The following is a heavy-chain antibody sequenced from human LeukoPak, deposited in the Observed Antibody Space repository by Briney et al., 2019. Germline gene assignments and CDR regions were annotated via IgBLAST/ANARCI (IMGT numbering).Heavy chain of an antibody. Sequence: GGSLRLSCAASGFTFSKYAMSWVRQAPGKGLEWVSGISGSGGGPYYAASVKGRFTISRDNSKNTLYLQMNSLRADDTAVYYCARVGYSSTSWYTWFDPWGQGTLVTVSS. CDR1: GFTFSKYA. D-gene: IGHD2-2*02. CDR2: ISGSGGGP. V-gene: IGHV3-23*01. CDR3: ARVGYSSTSWYTWFDP. J-gene: IGHJ5*02.